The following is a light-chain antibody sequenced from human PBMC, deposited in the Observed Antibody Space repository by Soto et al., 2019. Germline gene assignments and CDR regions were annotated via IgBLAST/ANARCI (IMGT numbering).Light chain of an antibody. CDR2: KAS. V-gene: IGKV1-5*03. CDR1: QSISSW. Sequence: DIQITQSPSTLSASVGDRVTITCRASQSISSWLALYQQKPGKAPKLLIYKASSLESEVPSRFGGSGSGTEFTLTISSLQPDDFAAYYCQQYNSYWTCGQGTKVEIK. CDR3: QQYNSYWT. J-gene: IGKJ1*01.